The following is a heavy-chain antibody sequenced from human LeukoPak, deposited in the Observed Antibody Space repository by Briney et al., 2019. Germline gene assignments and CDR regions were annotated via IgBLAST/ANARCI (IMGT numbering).Heavy chain of an antibody. Sequence: STVNVSCKASGGTFSSYAISWVRQAPGQGLEWMGRIIPIFGTANYAQKFQGRVTITTDESTSTAYMELSSLRSEDTAVYYCARDFPPLTFGGGGNAFDIWGQGTMVTVSS. D-gene: IGHD3-16*01. CDR1: GGTFSSYA. CDR3: ARDFPPLTFGGGGNAFDI. CDR2: IIPIFGTA. V-gene: IGHV1-69*05. J-gene: IGHJ3*02.